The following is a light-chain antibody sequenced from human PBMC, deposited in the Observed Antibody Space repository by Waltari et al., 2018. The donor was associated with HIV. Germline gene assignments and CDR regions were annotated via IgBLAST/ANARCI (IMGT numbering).Light chain of an antibody. CDR3: SSYTSSSTYV. J-gene: IGLJ1*01. V-gene: IGLV2-18*02. CDR2: EVT. CDR1: SSYVCRHNR. Sequence: QSALTQPPSVSGSPGPSVTISCTGSSSYVCRHNRVSWYQQPPGTAPKLLIYEVTYRPSGVPDRFSGSKSGNTASLTISGLQAEDEADYYCSSYTSSSTYVFGTGTRVTVL.